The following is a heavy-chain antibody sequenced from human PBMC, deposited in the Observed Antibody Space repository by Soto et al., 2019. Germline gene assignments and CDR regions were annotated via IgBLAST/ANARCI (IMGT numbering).Heavy chain of an antibody. CDR2: ISSGSTNI. D-gene: IGHD1-1*01. J-gene: IGHJ4*02. CDR1: GFTFSDFY. Sequence: QVQLVESRGGLVKPGGSLRLSCAASGFTFSDFYMSWIRQAPGKGLEWISYISSGSTNIFYADSVKGRFTVSRDNAKNSVYLQMDSLRAEDTAVYYCARDRNAAGSDYWGQGTLVTVSS. V-gene: IGHV3-11*01. CDR3: ARDRNAAGSDY.